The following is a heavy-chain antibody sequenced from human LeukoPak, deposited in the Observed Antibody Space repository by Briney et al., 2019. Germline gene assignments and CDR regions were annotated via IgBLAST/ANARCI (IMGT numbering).Heavy chain of an antibody. D-gene: IGHD4-17*01. Sequence: SDTLSLTCAVSGYSISNDYYWGWIRRPPGRGLEWIGHIYHSGSGYYNPSLKSRVAMSVDTSKNQFSLKLSSVTAVDTAVYYCTRKATTGPTKAAFDVWGQGTMVTVSS. CDR2: IYHSGSG. J-gene: IGHJ3*01. CDR1: GYSISNDYY. V-gene: IGHV4-28*01. CDR3: TRKATTGPTKAAFDV.